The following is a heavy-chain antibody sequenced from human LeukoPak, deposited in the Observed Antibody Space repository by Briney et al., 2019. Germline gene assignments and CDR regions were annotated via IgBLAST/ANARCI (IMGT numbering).Heavy chain of an antibody. V-gene: IGHV1-2*02. D-gene: IGHD3-10*01. CDR2: INPNSGGT. CDR1: GYTFTGYY. Sequence: ASVKVSCKASGYTFTGYYMHWVRQAPGQGLEWMGWINPNSGGTNYAQKFQGRVTMTRDTSISTAYMELSRLRSDDTAVYYCARVVHYYGSGSYYPLAYWGQGTLVTVSP. J-gene: IGHJ4*02. CDR3: ARVVHYYGSGSYYPLAY.